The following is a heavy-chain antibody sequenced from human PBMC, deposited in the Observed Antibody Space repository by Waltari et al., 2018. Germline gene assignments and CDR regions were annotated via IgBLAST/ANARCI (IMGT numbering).Heavy chain of an antibody. CDR3: ARVDITMVPTGDYFDY. CDR1: GGSISSHY. V-gene: IGHV4-59*11. J-gene: IGHJ4*02. D-gene: IGHD3-10*01. Sequence: QVQLQESGPGLVKPSETLSLTCTVSGGSISSHYWSWIRQPPGKGLEWIGYIYYSGSTNYTPSLKSRVTRSVDTSKNQFSLKLSSVTAADTAVYYCARVDITMVPTGDYFDYWGQGTLVTVSS. CDR2: IYYSGST.